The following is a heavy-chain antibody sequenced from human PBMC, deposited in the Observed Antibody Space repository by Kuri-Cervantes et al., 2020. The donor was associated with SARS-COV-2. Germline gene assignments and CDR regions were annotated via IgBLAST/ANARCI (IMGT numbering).Heavy chain of an antibody. CDR1: GGSISSSSYY. V-gene: IGHV4-39*07. Sequence: SETLSLTCTVSGGSISSSSYYWGWIRQPPGKGLEWIGSFYYSGSTYYNPSLKSRVTISVDTSKSQFSLKLSSVTAADTAVYYCARVSEGGYYYDSSGYLLYYFDYWGQGTLVTVSS. D-gene: IGHD3-22*01. CDR2: FYYSGST. CDR3: ARVSEGGYYYDSSGYLLYYFDY. J-gene: IGHJ4*02.